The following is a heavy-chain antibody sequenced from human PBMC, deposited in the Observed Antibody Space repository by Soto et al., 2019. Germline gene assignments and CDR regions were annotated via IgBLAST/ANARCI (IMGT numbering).Heavy chain of an antibody. J-gene: IGHJ6*02. V-gene: IGHV3-48*01. CDR3: ARDFCSSTSCAKFYGMDV. CDR1: GFTFSSYS. CDR2: ISSSSSTI. Sequence: GGSLRLSCAASGFTFSSYSMNWVSQAPGKGLEWVSYISSSSSTIYYADSVKGRFTISRDNAKNSLYLQMNSLRAEDTAVYYCARDFCSSTSCAKFYGMDVWGQGTTVTVSS. D-gene: IGHD2-2*01.